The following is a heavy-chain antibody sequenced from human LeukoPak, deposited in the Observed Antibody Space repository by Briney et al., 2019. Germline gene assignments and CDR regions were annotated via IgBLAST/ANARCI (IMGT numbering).Heavy chain of an antibody. CDR2: IGSSSSYI. CDR1: GFTFSSYS. V-gene: IGHV3-21*01. Sequence: GGSLRLSCAASGFTFSSYSMNWVRQAPGKGLEWVSSIGSSSSYIYYADSVKGRFTISRDNAKNSLYLQMNSLRAEDTAVYYCARSPRSMVRGVITHDYWGQGTLVTVSS. CDR3: ARSPRSMVRGVITHDY. D-gene: IGHD3-10*01. J-gene: IGHJ4*02.